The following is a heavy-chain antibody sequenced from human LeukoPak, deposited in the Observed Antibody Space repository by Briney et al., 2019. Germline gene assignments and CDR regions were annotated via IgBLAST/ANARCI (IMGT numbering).Heavy chain of an antibody. CDR3: TRHLDYYGSGSYEY. D-gene: IGHD3-10*01. CDR2: IHYSGST. J-gene: IGHJ4*02. V-gene: IGHV4-59*08. CDR1: GGSISGFH. Sequence: SETLSLTCTVSGGSISGFHWSWIRQPPGKGLEWIGYIHYSGSTDYNPSLKSQVTISVDTSKNQFSLKLSSVTAADTAVYYCTRHLDYYGSGSYEYWGQGTLVTVSS.